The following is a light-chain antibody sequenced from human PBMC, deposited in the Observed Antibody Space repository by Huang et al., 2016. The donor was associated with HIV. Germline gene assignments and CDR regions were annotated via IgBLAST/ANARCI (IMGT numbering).Light chain of an antibody. V-gene: IGKV1-6*01. CDR3: LQDYNFPLT. CDR2: DAS. J-gene: IGKJ3*01. CDR1: QGIRNE. Sequence: AIQMTQSPSSLSASVGDRVTITCRASQGIRNELAWYQQKPGKAPKLLIYDASSLQRGVPSRFIGSASGTEFTLSISSLQPEDFATYYCLQDYNFPLTFGPGTKVNIK.